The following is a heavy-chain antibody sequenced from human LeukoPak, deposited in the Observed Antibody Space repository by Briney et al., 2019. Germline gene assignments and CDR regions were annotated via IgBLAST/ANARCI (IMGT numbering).Heavy chain of an antibody. CDR2: ISAYNGNT. CDR3: ARDSEQLVGNWFDP. V-gene: IGHV1-18*01. D-gene: IGHD6-13*01. J-gene: IGHJ5*02. CDR1: GYTFTSYG. Sequence: EASVKVSCKASGYTFTSYGISWVRQAPGQGLEWMGWISAYNGNTNYAQKLQGRVTMTTDTSTSTAYMELRSLRSDDTAVYYCARDSEQLVGNWFDPWGQGTLVTVSS.